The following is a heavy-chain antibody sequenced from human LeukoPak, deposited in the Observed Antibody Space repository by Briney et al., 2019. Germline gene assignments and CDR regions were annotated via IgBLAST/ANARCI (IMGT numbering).Heavy chain of an antibody. CDR1: GYTFTSYG. D-gene: IGHD3-10*01. V-gene: IGHV1-18*01. CDR2: ISVYNGNT. Sequence: EASVKVSCKASGYTFTSYGIRGLRQAAGQGLDGMGWISVYNGNTNYAQKLQGRVTMTTDTSTSTAYMELRSLRSDDTAVYYCARDLGYYGSGSYYLDYWGQGTLVTVSS. CDR3: ARDLGYYGSGSYYLDY. J-gene: IGHJ4*02.